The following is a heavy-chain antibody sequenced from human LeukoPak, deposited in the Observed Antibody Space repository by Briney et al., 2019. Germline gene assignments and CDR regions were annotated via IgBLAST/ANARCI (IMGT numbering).Heavy chain of an antibody. D-gene: IGHD1-1*01. CDR1: GGSTSSGGYP. J-gene: IGHJ4*02. CDR3: ARTGIRSYDFDY. CDR2: IYKNGGT. V-gene: IGHV4-31*03. Sequence: SETLSLTCTVSGGSTSSGGYPWNWLRQRPGKGLEWIGHIYKNGGTCYNPSHRSRVSISIDTSKKQFSLRLRSVTAADTAVYYCARTGIRSYDFDYWGQGTLVTVSS.